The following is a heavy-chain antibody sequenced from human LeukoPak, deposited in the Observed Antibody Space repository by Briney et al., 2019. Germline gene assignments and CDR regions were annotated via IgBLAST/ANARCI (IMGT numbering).Heavy chain of an antibody. V-gene: IGHV3-7*01. J-gene: IGHJ4*02. Sequence: GGSLRLSCAASGFTFSSYGMHWVRQAPGKGLEWVASMNEDGSQKNYGDSVKGRFTISRDNAENSLYLQMNVLRVEDTAVYYCARDIPRGSTHLDYWGQGTLVTVSA. CDR3: ARDIPRGSTHLDY. CDR2: MNEDGSQK. D-gene: IGHD1-26*01. CDR1: GFTFSSYG.